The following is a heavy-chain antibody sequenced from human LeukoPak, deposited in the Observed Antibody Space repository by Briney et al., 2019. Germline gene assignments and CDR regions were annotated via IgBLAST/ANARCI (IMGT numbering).Heavy chain of an antibody. Sequence: SETLSLTCTVSGYSINSGYYWGWIRQPPGKGLEWIGSIYYSGTAYYNPSLESRVTISVDTSMHQFSLKMSSVTAADTAVYYCARRSSRAADFDYWGQGTLVTVSS. CDR2: IYYSGTA. CDR1: GYSINSGYY. V-gene: IGHV4-38-2*02. D-gene: IGHD6-13*01. J-gene: IGHJ4*02. CDR3: ARRSSRAADFDY.